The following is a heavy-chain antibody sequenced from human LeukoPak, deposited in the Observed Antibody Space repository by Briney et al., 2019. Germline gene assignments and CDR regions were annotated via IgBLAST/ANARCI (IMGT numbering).Heavy chain of an antibody. D-gene: IGHD5-24*01. V-gene: IGHV1-2*06. CDR1: GYTFTGYY. CDR3: ARAVSRWLQFSWFDP. J-gene: IGHJ5*02. CDR2: INPNSGGT. Sequence: EASVKVSCKASGYTFTGYYMHWVRQAPGQGLEWMGRINPNSGGTNYAQKFQGRVTMTRDTSISTAYMELSRLRSDDTAVYYCARAVSRWLQFSWFDPWGQGTLVTVSS.